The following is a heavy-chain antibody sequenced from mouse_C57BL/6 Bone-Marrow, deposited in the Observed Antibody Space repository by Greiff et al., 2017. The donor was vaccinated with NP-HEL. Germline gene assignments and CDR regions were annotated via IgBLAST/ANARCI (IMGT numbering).Heavy chain of an antibody. V-gene: IGHV1-9*01. Sequence: QIQLQQSGAELMKPGASVKLSCKASGYTFTGYWIEWVKQRPGHGLEWIGEILPGSGSTNYNEKFKGKATFTADTSSNTAYMQLSSLTTEDSASYYCASPIYYGSSYWYFDVWGTGTTVTVSS. CDR3: ASPIYYGSSYWYFDV. CDR2: ILPGSGST. J-gene: IGHJ1*03. CDR1: GYTFTGYW. D-gene: IGHD1-1*01.